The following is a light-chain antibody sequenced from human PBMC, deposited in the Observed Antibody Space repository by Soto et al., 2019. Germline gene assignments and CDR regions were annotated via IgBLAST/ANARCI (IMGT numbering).Light chain of an antibody. CDR3: QQRTNWPPLT. CDR1: QSVSSD. Sequence: EIVLTQSPATLSLSPGERATFSCRASQSVSSDLVWYQQKPGQAPRLLIYDASNRATGVPARFSGSGSGTDFTLTIISLEPEDFAVYYCQQRTNWPPLTFGGGTKVEIK. V-gene: IGKV3-11*01. J-gene: IGKJ4*01. CDR2: DAS.